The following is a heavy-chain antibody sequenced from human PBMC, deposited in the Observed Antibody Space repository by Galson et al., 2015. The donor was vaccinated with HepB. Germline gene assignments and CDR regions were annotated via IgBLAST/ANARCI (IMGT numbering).Heavy chain of an antibody. J-gene: IGHJ5*02. D-gene: IGHD7-27*01. CDR3: GNWGSS. CDR1: GFTFSSNW. Sequence: SQRLSCAASGFTFSSNWMQWVRQAPGKGLEWVSRINSDVSTTSYTDSVKGRFTISRDNAKNTLYLQMNSLRAEDTAVYYCGNWGSSWGQGTLVTVSS. V-gene: IGHV3-74*01. CDR2: INSDVSTT.